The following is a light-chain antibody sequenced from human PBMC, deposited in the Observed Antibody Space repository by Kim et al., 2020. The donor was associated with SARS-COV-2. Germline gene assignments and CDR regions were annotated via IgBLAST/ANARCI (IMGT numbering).Light chain of an antibody. CDR1: QSVSANY. V-gene: IGKV3-20*01. CDR2: GAS. CDR3: QQYDTLPRT. Sequence: SPGEIATLSYRATQSVSANYLAWYQHKRGQAPRLVIYGASTRATGIPDRFTGSGSGTDFTLTISRLEPEDFAVYYCQQYDTLPRTFGQGTKVDIK. J-gene: IGKJ1*01.